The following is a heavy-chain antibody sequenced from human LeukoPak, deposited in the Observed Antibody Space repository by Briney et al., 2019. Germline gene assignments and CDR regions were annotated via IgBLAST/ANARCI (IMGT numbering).Heavy chain of an antibody. V-gene: IGHV4-39*01. Sequence: PSETLSLTCTVSGDSISSASYYWGWIRQPPGKGLEWIGSISYGGSTYCSPSLKSRVTMSVDTSKNQISLRLSSVTAADTAVYYCARHEKTGSDFHLPFDYWGQGTLVTVSS. CDR1: GDSISSASYY. CDR3: ARHEKTGSDFHLPFDY. D-gene: IGHD2-21*01. J-gene: IGHJ4*02. CDR2: ISYGGST.